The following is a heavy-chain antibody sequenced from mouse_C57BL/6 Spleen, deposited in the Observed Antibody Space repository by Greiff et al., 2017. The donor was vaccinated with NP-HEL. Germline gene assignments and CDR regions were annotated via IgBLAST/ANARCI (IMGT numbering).Heavy chain of an antibody. Sequence: EVQLQQSVAELVRPGASVKLSCTASGFNIKNTYMHWVKQRPEQGLEWIGRIDPANGNTKYAPKFQGKATMTADTSSNTAYLQLSSLTSEDTAIYYWARAGDSSGYPFAYWGQGTLVTVSA. J-gene: IGHJ3*01. V-gene: IGHV14-3*01. CDR3: ARAGDSSGYPFAY. CDR1: GFNIKNTY. D-gene: IGHD3-2*02. CDR2: IDPANGNT.